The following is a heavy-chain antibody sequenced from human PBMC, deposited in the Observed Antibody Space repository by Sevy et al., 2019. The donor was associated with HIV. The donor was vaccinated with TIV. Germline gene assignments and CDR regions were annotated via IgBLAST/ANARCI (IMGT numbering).Heavy chain of an antibody. CDR1: GFTFSTYA. D-gene: IGHD3-10*01. J-gene: IGHJ4*02. V-gene: IGHV3-30-3*01. CDR3: ARGGDYYGSGSSQYYFDY. CDR2: ISYDGSNK. Sequence: GGSLRLSCAASGFTFSTYAMHRVRQAPCKGLEWVAVISYDGSNKYYADSVKGRFTISRDNSKSTLYLQMNSLRAEDTAVYYCARGGDYYGSGSSQYYFDYWGQGTLVTVSS.